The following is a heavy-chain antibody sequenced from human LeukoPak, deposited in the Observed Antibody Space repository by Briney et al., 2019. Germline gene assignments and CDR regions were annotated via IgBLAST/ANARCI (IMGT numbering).Heavy chain of an antibody. CDR2: IYCSGST. V-gene: IGHV4-39*07. CDR3: ARETPNYYDSSGYIPYYFDY. D-gene: IGHD3-22*01. CDR1: GGSISSSSYY. Sequence: SETLSLTCTVSGGSISSSSYYWGWIRQPPGKGLEWIGRIYCSGSTYYNPSLKSRVTISVDASKNQFSLMLSLLTAADTAFYYCARETPNYYDSSGYIPYYFDYWGQGTLVTVSS. J-gene: IGHJ4*02.